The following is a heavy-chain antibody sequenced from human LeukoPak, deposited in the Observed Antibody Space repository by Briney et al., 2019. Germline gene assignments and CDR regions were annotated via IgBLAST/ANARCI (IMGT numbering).Heavy chain of an antibody. D-gene: IGHD6-13*01. CDR1: GFTFSDSY. CDR2: ISSGGSTI. Sequence: KTGGSLRLSCAASGFTFSDSYMSWIRQAPGKGLEWVSYISSGGSTIYYADFVKGRLTISRDNAKNSLYLQMNSLRAEDTAVYYCARVSSSQTWGFGFWGQGTLVTVSS. CDR3: ARVSSSQTWGFGF. V-gene: IGHV3-11*04. J-gene: IGHJ4*02.